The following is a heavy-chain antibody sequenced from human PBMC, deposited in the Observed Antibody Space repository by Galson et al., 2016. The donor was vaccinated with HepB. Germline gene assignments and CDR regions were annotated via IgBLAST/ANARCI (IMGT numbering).Heavy chain of an antibody. D-gene: IGHD2-8*01. Sequence: SLRLSCAGSGFTLNYYWIYWVRQAPGKGLVWVSRISSDGSSTSYADFVKGRFTISRDNAKNTLYLQMNSLRAEDTALYYCAALPMVWGLGSLVTVSS. CDR1: GFTLNYYW. CDR2: ISSDGSST. V-gene: IGHV3-74*01. J-gene: IGHJ4*02. CDR3: AALPMV.